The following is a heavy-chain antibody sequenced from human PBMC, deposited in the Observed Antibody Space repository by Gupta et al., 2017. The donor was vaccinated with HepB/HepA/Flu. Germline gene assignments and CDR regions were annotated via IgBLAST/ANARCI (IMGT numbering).Heavy chain of an antibody. D-gene: IGHD2/OR15-2a*01. CDR2: INPKSGAT. V-gene: IGHV1-2*02. CDR3: ARVRSCYFHFDN. J-gene: IGHJ4*02. Sequence: QVHLVQSGAEVKKPGASVKVSCKASGYSFTAYYIHWLRQAPGQGLGWLGWINPKSGATKQPATFQGRVTMTRDTAIRTAYMELKGLISDDTAVYFWARVRSCYFHFDNWDQGTLVLVS. CDR1: GYSFTAYY.